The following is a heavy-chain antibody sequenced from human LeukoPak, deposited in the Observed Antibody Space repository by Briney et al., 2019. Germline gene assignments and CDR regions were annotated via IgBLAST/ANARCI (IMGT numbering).Heavy chain of an antibody. CDR2: IIPILGIA. Sequence: GASVKVSCTASGGTFSSYAISWVRQAPGQGLEWMGRIIPILGIANYAQKFQGRVTITADKSTSTAYMELSSLRSEDTAVYYCVRDQGYADSAVTFDIWGQGTMVTVSS. J-gene: IGHJ3*02. D-gene: IGHD4-17*01. CDR3: VRDQGYADSAVTFDI. V-gene: IGHV1-69*04. CDR1: GGTFSSYA.